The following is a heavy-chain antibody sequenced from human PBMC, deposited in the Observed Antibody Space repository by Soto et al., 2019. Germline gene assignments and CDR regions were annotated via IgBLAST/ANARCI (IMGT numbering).Heavy chain of an antibody. CDR3: AAGGTRWLHSPFDY. J-gene: IGHJ4*02. D-gene: IGHD1-1*01. CDR2: VDPEDGEK. V-gene: IGHV1-24*01. Sequence: QVQLLQAGAEVKKPGASVKVSCKVSGHTLTELSMHWVRQAPGRGLEWMGGVDPEDGEKIFAQKFQGRVTMTEDTSTDSTYMELTSLRSEDTAVYYCAAGGTRWLHSPFDYWGQGTLVTISS. CDR1: GHTLTELS.